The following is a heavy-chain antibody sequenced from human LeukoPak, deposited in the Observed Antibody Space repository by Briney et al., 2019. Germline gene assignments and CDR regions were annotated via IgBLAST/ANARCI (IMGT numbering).Heavy chain of an antibody. CDR2: ISTSGRT. Sequence: PSETLSLTCTVSGGSINSGRYYWSWIRQPAGRGLEWIGHISTSGRTSYSPSLKSRVTISVDTSKNQFSLKMSSVSAADTAMYYCARGLHGYTYGYVPWELYYYMDVWGKGTTVTISS. CDR1: GGSINSGRYY. CDR3: ARGLHGYTYGYVPWELYYYMDV. V-gene: IGHV4-61*09. J-gene: IGHJ6*03. D-gene: IGHD5-18*01.